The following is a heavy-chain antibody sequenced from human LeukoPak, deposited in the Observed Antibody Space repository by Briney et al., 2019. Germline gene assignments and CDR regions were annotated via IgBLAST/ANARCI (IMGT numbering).Heavy chain of an antibody. J-gene: IGHJ4*02. V-gene: IGHV1-46*01. D-gene: IGHD4-17*01. CDR2: INPSGGST. Sequence: ASVKVSCKASGYTFTSYYMHWVRQAPGQGLEWMGIINPSGGSTSYAQKFQGRVTMTRDTSTSTVYMELSSPRSEDTAVYYCAREDVGTVTTLAAGVDYWGQGTLVTVSS. CDR3: AREDVGTVTTLAAGVDY. CDR1: GYTFTSYY.